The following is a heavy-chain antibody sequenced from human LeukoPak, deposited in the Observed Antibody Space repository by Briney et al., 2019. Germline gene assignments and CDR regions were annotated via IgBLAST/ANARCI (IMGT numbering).Heavy chain of an antibody. D-gene: IGHD6-19*01. CDR3: AKGSEPRFIAVADY. V-gene: IGHV3-9*01. CDR2: ISWNSGSI. CDR1: GFSFSNYA. Sequence: QAGGSLRLSCAASGFSFSNYAMSWVRQAPGKGLEWVSGISWNSGSIGYADSVKGRFTISRDSAKNSLYLQMNSLRAEDTALYYCAKGSEPRFIAVADYWGQGTLVTVSS. J-gene: IGHJ4*02.